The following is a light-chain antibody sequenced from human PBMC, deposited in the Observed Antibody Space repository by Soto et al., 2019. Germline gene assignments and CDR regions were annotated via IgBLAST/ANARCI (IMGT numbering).Light chain of an antibody. CDR2: GAS. Sequence: VVMTQAPATLSGSPGERATVSCRASHSVGSLLAWYQQKPGQAPRLLIYGASTRATGIPARFTGSGSGTEFTLTISSMQSEDFEVYYCQQYNNWPITLGPGTRLEIK. CDR1: HSVGSL. J-gene: IGKJ5*01. V-gene: IGKV3-15*01. CDR3: QQYNNWPIT.